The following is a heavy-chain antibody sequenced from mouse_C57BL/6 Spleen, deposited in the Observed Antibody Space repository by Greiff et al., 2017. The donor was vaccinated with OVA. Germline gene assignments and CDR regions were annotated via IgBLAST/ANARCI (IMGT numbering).Heavy chain of an antibody. CDR2: IDPSDSYT. CDR3: ARSLMVSYFDY. CDR1: GYTFTSYW. D-gene: IGHD2-2*01. J-gene: IGHJ2*01. Sequence: QVQLQQPGAELVRPGPSVKLSCKASGYTFTSYWMHWVKQRPGQGLEWIGVIDPSDSYTNYNQKFKGKATLTVDTSSSTAYMQLSSLTSEDSAVYYCARSLMVSYFDYWGQGTTLTVSS. V-gene: IGHV1-59*01.